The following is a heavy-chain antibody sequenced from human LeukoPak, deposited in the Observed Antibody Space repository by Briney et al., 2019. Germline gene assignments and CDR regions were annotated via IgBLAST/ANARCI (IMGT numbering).Heavy chain of an antibody. J-gene: IGHJ4*02. CDR2: IIPIFGTA. CDR1: GGTFSSYA. Sequence: GSSVKVSCKASGGTFSSYAISWVRQAPGQGLEWMGGIIPIFGTANYAQKFQGRVTITTDESTSTAYMELSSLRSEDTAVYYCARDRQYSSSWYVFDYWGQGTLVTVSS. CDR3: ARDRQYSSSWYVFDY. D-gene: IGHD6-13*01. V-gene: IGHV1-69*05.